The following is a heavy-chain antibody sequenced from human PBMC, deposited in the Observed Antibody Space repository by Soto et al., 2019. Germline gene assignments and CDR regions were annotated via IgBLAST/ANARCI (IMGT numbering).Heavy chain of an antibody. Sequence: EVQLVESGGGLVKPGGSLRLSCAASGFTFSSYSMNWVRQAPGKGLEWVSSISSSSSYIYYADSIKGRFTISRDNAKNPLYLQMNSLRAEDTAVYYCARGYYDFWSGYYKHIDYWGQGTLVTVSS. CDR3: ARGYYDFWSGYYKHIDY. CDR1: GFTFSSYS. CDR2: ISSSSSYI. D-gene: IGHD3-3*01. V-gene: IGHV3-21*01. J-gene: IGHJ4*02.